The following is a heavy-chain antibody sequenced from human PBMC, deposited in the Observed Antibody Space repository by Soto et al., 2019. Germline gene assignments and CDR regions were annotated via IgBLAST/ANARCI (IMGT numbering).Heavy chain of an antibody. CDR1: GFTFSSYS. Sequence: PGGSLRLSCAASGFTFSSYSMNWVRQAPGKGLEWVSYISSSSSTIYYADSVKGRFTISRDNAKNSLYLQMNSLRAEDTAVYYCARDQYYYDSSGSFYWGQGTLVTVSS. CDR3: ARDQYYYDSSGSFY. CDR2: ISSSSSTI. V-gene: IGHV3-48*01. D-gene: IGHD3-22*01. J-gene: IGHJ4*02.